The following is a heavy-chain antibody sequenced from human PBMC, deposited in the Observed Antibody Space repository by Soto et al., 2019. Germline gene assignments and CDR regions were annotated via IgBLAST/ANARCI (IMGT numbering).Heavy chain of an antibody. V-gene: IGHV3-23*01. D-gene: IGHD5-18*01. J-gene: IGHJ4*02. Sequence: VGSLRLSCAASGFTFSSYAMSWVRQAPGKGLEWVAAICDSGSNTYYADSVKGRFTISRDNSKNTLYLQMNSLRAEDTAVYYCARDLSSMVTPDYWGQGTLVTVS. CDR3: ARDLSSMVTPDY. CDR2: ICDSGSNT. CDR1: GFTFSSYA.